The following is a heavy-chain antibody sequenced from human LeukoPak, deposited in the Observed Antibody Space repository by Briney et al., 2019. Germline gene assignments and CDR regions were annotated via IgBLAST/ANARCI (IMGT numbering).Heavy chain of an antibody. J-gene: IGHJ4*02. Sequence: VASVKVSCKASGYTFTDYFMHWVRQAPGQGLEWMGWINPKSGGTKYAQKFQGRVTMTTDTSISAAYMELSRLRSDDTAVYYCARVFGTTVTGGPGGYWGQGTLVTVSS. CDR2: INPKSGGT. CDR1: GYTFTDYF. V-gene: IGHV1-2*02. D-gene: IGHD4-17*01. CDR3: ARVFGTTVTGGPGGY.